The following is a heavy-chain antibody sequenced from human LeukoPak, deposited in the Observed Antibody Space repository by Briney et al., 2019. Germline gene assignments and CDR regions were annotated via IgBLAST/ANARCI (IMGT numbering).Heavy chain of an antibody. Sequence: SETLSLTCTVSGGSISSGSYYWSWIRQPAGKGLEWIGRIYTSGSTNYNPSLKSQVTISVDTSKNQFSLKLSSVTAADTAVYYCARWGPDFWSGYYIDWGQGTLVTVSS. CDR2: IYTSGST. J-gene: IGHJ4*02. CDR1: GGSISSGSYY. CDR3: ARWGPDFWSGYYID. D-gene: IGHD3-3*01. V-gene: IGHV4-61*02.